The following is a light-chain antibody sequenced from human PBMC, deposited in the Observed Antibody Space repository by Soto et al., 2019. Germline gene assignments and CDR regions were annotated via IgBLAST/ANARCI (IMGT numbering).Light chain of an antibody. V-gene: IGLV2-14*01. CDR3: SSYTSSSPYV. CDR1: SNDIGGYNY. CDR2: DVS. Sequence: QSVLTQPASMSGSPGQSVTISCAGTSNDIGGYNYVSWYQHHPGTAPKLIIYDVSSRPSGVSHRFSGSKSGNTASLTISGLQAEDEADYYCSSYTSSSPYVFGTGTKVTVL. J-gene: IGLJ1*01.